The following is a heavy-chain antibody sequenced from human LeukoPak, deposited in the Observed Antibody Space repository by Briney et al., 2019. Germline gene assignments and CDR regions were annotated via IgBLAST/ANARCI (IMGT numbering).Heavy chain of an antibody. D-gene: IGHD2-2*01. J-gene: IGHJ4*02. CDR2: IYYSGST. Sequence: SETLSLTYTVSGGSISSYYWSWIRQPPGKGLEWIGYIYYSGSTNYNPSLKSRVTISVDTSKNQFSLKLSSVTAADTAVYYCARHEVRYCSSTSCSGFDYWGQGTLVTVSS. CDR1: GGSISSYY. V-gene: IGHV4-59*08. CDR3: ARHEVRYCSSTSCSGFDY.